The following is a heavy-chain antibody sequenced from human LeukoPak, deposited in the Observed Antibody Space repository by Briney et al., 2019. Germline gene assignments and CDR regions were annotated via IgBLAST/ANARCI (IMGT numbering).Heavy chain of an antibody. Sequence: KAGGSLRLSCAASGFTFSSYSMNWVRQAPGKGLEWVSSISSSSSYIYYADSVKGRFTISRDNAKNSLYLQMNSLRAEDTAVYYCTRHLNLCSGGSCYYDYWGQGTLVTVSS. J-gene: IGHJ4*02. V-gene: IGHV3-21*01. D-gene: IGHD2-15*01. CDR3: TRHLNLCSGGSCYYDY. CDR2: ISSSSSYI. CDR1: GFTFSSYS.